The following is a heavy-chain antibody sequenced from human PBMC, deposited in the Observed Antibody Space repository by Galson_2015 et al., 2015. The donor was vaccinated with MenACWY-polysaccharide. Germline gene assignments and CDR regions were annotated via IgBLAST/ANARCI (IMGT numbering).Heavy chain of an antibody. D-gene: IGHD3-10*01. CDR1: GFNVGGLY. CDR3: ARGAQRFVDY. CDR2: MYSGGFT. V-gene: IGHV3-53*01. J-gene: IGHJ4*02. Sequence: SLRLSCAASGFNVGGLYMSWVRQAPGKRPEWVSIMYSGGFTAYEDSVKGRFTISRDISKNTVYLQMNSLKVEDAAGYYCARGAQRFVDYWGQGRLVTVSA.